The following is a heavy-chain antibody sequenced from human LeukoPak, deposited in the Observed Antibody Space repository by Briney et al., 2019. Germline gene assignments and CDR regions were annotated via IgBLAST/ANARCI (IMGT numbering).Heavy chain of an antibody. V-gene: IGHV3-23*01. J-gene: IGHJ4*02. Sequence: PGRSLRLSCAASGFTFSSYAMSWVRQAPGKGLEWVSVISGSSGSIYYADSVKGRFTISRDKSKNTMYLQMNSLRAEDTAVYYCAKLNVGSSSCYDFFDYWGQGTLDSVSS. CDR2: ISGSSGSI. CDR1: GFTFSSYA. CDR3: AKLNVGSSSCYDFFDY. D-gene: IGHD2-2*01.